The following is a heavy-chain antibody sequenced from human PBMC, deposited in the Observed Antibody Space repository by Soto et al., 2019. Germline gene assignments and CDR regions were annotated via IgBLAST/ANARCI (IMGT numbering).Heavy chain of an antibody. Sequence: ESGGGLVQPGGSLRLCCATSGFILSDCAMNWVRQAPGKGLEWVSYISSSSSVIDYADSVKGRFTVSRDNARNSLYLQMNSLRAEDTAVYYCARDLSWGSNWYYYMDVWGKGTTVTVSS. CDR3: ARDLSWGSNWYYYMDV. D-gene: IGHD7-27*01. CDR2: ISSSSSVI. CDR1: GFILSDCA. V-gene: IGHV3-48*01. J-gene: IGHJ6*03.